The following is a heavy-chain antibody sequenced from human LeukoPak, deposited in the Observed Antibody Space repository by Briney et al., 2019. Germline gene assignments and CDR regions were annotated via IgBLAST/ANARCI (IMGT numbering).Heavy chain of an antibody. D-gene: IGHD5-12*01. J-gene: IGHJ4*02. CDR3: ARTAEWLRPSFDY. Sequence: GGSLRLSCAASGFTFSSYWMHWVRQAPGEGLEWVSSISSSSSYIYYADSVKGRFTISRDNAKNSLYLQMNSLRAEDTAVYYCARTAEWLRPSFDYWGQGTLVTVSS. CDR2: ISSSSSYI. V-gene: IGHV3-21*01. CDR1: GFTFSSYW.